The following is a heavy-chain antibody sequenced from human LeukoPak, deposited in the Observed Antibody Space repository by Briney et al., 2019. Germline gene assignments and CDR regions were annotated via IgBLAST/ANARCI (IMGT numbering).Heavy chain of an antibody. CDR2: TYYRSKWYN. J-gene: IGHJ6*03. CDR3: ARRMTTVTTRPGYYYYYMDV. D-gene: IGHD4-17*01. CDR1: GDSVSSNSAA. Sequence: SQTLSLTCAISGDSVSSNSAAWNWIRQSPSRGLEWLGRTYYRSKWYNDYAVSVKSRITINPDTSKNQFSLQLNSVTPEDTAVYYCARRMTTVTTRPGYYYYYMDVWGKGTTVTVSS. V-gene: IGHV6-1*01.